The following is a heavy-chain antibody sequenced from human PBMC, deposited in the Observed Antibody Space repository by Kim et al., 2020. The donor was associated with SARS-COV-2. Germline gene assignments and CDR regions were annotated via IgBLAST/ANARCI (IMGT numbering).Heavy chain of an antibody. CDR3: AGTSWSSSYYSDY. J-gene: IGHJ4*02. D-gene: IGHD2-2*01. V-gene: IGHV3-9*01. CDR2: ITWNSGNI. Sequence: GGSLRLSCAASGFTFGDYAMHWVRQGPGKGLEWVSGITWNSGNIGYADSVKGRFTISRDNAKNSLYLQMNSLTAEDTALYYCAGTSWSSSYYSDYWGQGTLVTVSS. CDR1: GFTFGDYA.